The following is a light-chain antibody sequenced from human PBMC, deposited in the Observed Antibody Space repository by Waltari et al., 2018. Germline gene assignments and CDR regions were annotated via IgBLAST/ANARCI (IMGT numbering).Light chain of an antibody. Sequence: QLVLPQSPSASASLGASVKLTCTLRSGHSTYPIAWPQQQPEKGPRYLMRVNSDGTHSKGDGIPDRFSGSTSGGERHLTISSLQSEDEADYYCQTWGTGTVVFGGGTKLTVL. CDR2: VNSDGTH. CDR1: SGHSTYP. J-gene: IGLJ2*01. V-gene: IGLV4-69*01. CDR3: QTWGTGTVV.